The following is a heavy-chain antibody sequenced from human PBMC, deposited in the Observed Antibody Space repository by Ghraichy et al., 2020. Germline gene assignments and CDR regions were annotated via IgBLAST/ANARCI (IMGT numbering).Heavy chain of an antibody. CDR2: IYINDRT. CDR3: AREQNPALYQGMDV. V-gene: IGHV3-53*01. D-gene: IGHD2/OR15-2a*01. CDR1: GLTVSGVY. J-gene: IGHJ6*02. Sequence: GGSLRLSCAASGLTVSGVYMSWVRQAPGEGLEWVSVIYINDRTYYADSLKGRFTISRDNSKNTLYLQMNSLRAEDTAVYYCAREQNPALYQGMDVWGQGTTVTVPS.